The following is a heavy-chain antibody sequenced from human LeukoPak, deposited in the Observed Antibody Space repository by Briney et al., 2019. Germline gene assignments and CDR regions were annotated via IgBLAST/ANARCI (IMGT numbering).Heavy chain of an antibody. V-gene: IGHV3-9*01. D-gene: IGHD1-7*01. J-gene: IGHJ4*02. CDR3: ARSLNYWNYYFDN. Sequence: GGSLRLSCAASGFMFGDYAIHWVRQAPGKGLEWVSGITWNGDRTHYADSVKGRFTISRDNAKNSLYLQMGSLRVEDTAFYYCARSLNYWNYYFDNWGQGTLVTVSS. CDR1: GFMFGDYA. CDR2: ITWNGDRT.